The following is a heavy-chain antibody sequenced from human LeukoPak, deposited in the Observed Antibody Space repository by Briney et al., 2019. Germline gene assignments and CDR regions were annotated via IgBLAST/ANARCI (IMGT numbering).Heavy chain of an antibody. Sequence: PGGSLRLSCAASGFTFSSYAMSWVRQAPGKGLEWVSAISGSGGSTYYADSVKGRFTTSRDNSKNTLYLQMNSRRAEDTAVYYCAKIGIKYYYDSSGPNWGQGTLVTVSS. J-gene: IGHJ4*02. V-gene: IGHV3-23*01. D-gene: IGHD3-22*01. CDR3: AKIGIKYYYDSSGPN. CDR1: GFTFSSYA. CDR2: ISGSGGST.